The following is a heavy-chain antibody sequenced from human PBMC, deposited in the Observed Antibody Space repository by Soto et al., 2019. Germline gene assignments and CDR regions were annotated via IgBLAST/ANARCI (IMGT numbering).Heavy chain of an antibody. CDR2: ITHSGST. CDR1: GGSFSGSY. D-gene: IGHD2-2*01. CDR3: AIVPSYCRSTSCQGAGGWFDP. V-gene: IGHV4-34*01. J-gene: IGHJ5*02. Sequence: QVQLQQWGAGLLKPSETLSLPCAVYGGSFSGSYWSWIRQPPGKGLEWLGDITHSGSTNYNPYLKRRVTISLDTSKNQFSLKLSSGTAADTAGYYCAIVPSYCRSTSCQGAGGWFDPWGQGTLVTVSS.